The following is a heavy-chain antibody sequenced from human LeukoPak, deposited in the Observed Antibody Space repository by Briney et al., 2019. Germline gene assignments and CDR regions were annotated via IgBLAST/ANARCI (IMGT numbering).Heavy chain of an antibody. CDR3: ARASETLRRFDP. CDR2: IYYTGST. J-gene: IGHJ5*02. V-gene: IGHV4-59*01. CDR1: GGSISSFY. Sequence: SETLSLTCTVSGGSISSFYWSWIRQPPGKGLEWIGYIYYTGSTNYNPSLKSRLTISVDTTKNQFSLKLSSVTAADTAVYYCARASETLRRFDPWGQGTLVTVSS.